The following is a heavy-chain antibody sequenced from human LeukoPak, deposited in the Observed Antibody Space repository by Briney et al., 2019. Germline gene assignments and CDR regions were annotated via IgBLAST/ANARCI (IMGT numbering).Heavy chain of an antibody. CDR2: ISYDGSNK. J-gene: IGHJ4*02. CDR3: ARALDY. V-gene: IGHV3-30*04. Sequence: GRSLRLSCAASGFTFSSYAMHWVRQAPGKGLEWVAVISYDGSNKYYADSVKRRFTISRDNSKNTLYLQMNSLRAEDTAVYYCARALDYWGQGTLVTVSS. CDR1: GFTFSSYA.